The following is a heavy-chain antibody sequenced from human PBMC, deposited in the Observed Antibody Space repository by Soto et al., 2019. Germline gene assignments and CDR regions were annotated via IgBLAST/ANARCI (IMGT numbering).Heavy chain of an antibody. V-gene: IGHV1-24*01. CDR3: ATDTSAKLELNYYYGMDV. Sequence: ASVKVSWKVSGYTLTELSMHWVRQAPGKGLEWMGGFDPEDGETIYAQKFQGRVTMTEDTSTDTAYMELSSLRSEDTAVYYCATDTSAKLELNYYYGMDVWGQGTTVTVSS. J-gene: IGHJ6*02. D-gene: IGHD1-7*01. CDR2: FDPEDGET. CDR1: GYTLTELS.